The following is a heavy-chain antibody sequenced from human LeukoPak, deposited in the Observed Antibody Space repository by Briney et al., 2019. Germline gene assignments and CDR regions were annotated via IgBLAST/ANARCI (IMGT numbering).Heavy chain of an antibody. Sequence: SETLSLTCAVYGGSFSDYYWSWIRQPPGKGLEWIGDVNHSGSTNYNPSLKSRVTISVDTSKNQFSLKLSSVTAADTAVYYCARNVDIVATTLFDYWGQGTLVTVSS. CDR2: VNHSGST. CDR3: ARNVDIVATTLFDY. J-gene: IGHJ4*02. D-gene: IGHD5-12*01. V-gene: IGHV4-34*01. CDR1: GGSFSDYY.